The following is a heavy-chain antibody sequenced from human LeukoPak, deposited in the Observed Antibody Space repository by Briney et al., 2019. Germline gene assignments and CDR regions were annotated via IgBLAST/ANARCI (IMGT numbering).Heavy chain of an antibody. CDR3: ARANFLYCSSSTCLFDY. V-gene: IGHV1-2*02. CDR1: GYTFTDYY. D-gene: IGHD2-2*01. Sequence: ASVRVSCKASGYTFTDYYMHWVRQAPGQGFEWMGWINPNDGDTNYAQKFQGRVTMTRDTSISTAHMEVSRLRSDDTAVYYCARANFLYCSSSTCLFDYRGQGTLVTVSS. CDR2: INPNDGDT. J-gene: IGHJ4*02.